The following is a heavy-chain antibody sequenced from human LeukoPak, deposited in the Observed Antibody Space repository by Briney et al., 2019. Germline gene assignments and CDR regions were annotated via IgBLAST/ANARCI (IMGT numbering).Heavy chain of an antibody. J-gene: IGHJ3*02. D-gene: IGHD6-13*01. CDR1: GGPISSYY. Sequence: SETLSLTCTVSGGPISSYYWSWIRQPPGKGLEWIGYIYYSGSTNYNPSLKSRVTTSVDTSKNQFSLKLSSVTAADTAVYYCARDRAAAGTFDIWGQGTMVTVSS. V-gene: IGHV4-59*01. CDR2: IYYSGST. CDR3: ARDRAAAGTFDI.